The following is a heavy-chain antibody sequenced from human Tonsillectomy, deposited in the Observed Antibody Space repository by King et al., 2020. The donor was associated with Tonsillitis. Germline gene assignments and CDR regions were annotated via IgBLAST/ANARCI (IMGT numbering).Heavy chain of an antibody. CDR2: INNDGSHT. D-gene: IGHD4-23*01. J-gene: IGHJ6*03. Sequence: VQLVESGGGLVQPGGSLRLSCAASGFTFSDHWIHWVRQPPGKGLVWVSLINNDGSHTEYADSVKGRFTISRDNAKNTLYLQMTSLRADDPAVYYCVRDPEQLPSFYYMDVWGKGSTVTVSS. CDR1: GFTFSDHW. CDR3: VRDPEQLPSFYYMDV. V-gene: IGHV3-74*03.